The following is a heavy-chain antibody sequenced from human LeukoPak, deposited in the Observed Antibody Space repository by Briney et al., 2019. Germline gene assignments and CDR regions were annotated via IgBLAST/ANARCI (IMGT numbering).Heavy chain of an antibody. J-gene: IGHJ5*02. D-gene: IGHD5-12*01. CDR1: GFRFSTYG. V-gene: IGHV3-23*01. CDR3: AKDGTIRFTGLGFWYDP. Sequence: GGSLTLSCAASGFRFSTYGMTWVRQAPGKGLEWVSTINGSGDNAYYADSVEGRFTISRDNANNTVYLQMNSLRLEDTAVYFCAKDGTIRFTGLGFWYDPWGWGSVIIVS. CDR2: INGSGDNA.